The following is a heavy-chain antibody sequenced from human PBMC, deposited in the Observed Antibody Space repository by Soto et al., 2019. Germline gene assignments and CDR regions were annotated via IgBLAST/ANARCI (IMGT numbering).Heavy chain of an antibody. J-gene: IGHJ4*01. Sequence: ASVKVSCKASGYTFTSYAMNWVRQAPGQRLEWMGWINAGNGNTKYSQKFQGRVTITRDTSASTAYMELSSLRSEDTAVYYCGRDPGYSYRNTRGQGTLVPVSS. V-gene: IGHV1-3*01. CDR2: INAGNGNT. CDR1: GYTFTSYA. D-gene: IGHD5-18*01. CDR3: GRDPGYSYRNT.